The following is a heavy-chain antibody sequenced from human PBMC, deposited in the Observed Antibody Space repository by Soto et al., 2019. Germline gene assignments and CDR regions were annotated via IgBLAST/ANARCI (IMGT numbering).Heavy chain of an antibody. CDR1: GGSFSGYY. Sequence: QVQLQQWGAGLLKPSETLSLTCAVYGGSFSGYYWSWIRQPPGKGLEWIGEINHSGSTNYNPSLKSRVTISVDTSKNQFAQKLSSVSAADTSVYYCARGFRRVGYSYGYSSYFDYWGHGTLVTVSS. V-gene: IGHV4-34*01. D-gene: IGHD5-18*01. CDR2: INHSGST. J-gene: IGHJ4*01. CDR3: ARGFRRVGYSYGYSSYFDY.